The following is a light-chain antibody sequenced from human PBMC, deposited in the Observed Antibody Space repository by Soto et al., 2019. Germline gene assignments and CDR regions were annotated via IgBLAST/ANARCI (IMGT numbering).Light chain of an antibody. Sequence: EIVLPQFPGTLSLSPGESAPLSGRASQSVSSNYLAWYQQRPGQPPNLLIFGASNRAPGIPDRFSGSGSGTEFTLTIGSLQPDDFATYYCKQYNSEGTFGQGNKVDIK. CDR3: KQYNSEGT. V-gene: IGKV3-20*01. J-gene: IGKJ1*01. CDR1: QSVSSNY. CDR2: GAS.